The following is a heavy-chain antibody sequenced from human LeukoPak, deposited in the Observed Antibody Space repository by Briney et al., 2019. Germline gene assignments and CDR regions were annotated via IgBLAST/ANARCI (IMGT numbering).Heavy chain of an antibody. CDR3: ARRGYYYGSGSYPHYYMDV. CDR2: IYYSGST. V-gene: IGHV4-61*01. CDR1: GDSISTVTYS. D-gene: IGHD3-10*01. J-gene: IGHJ6*03. Sequence: PSETLSLTCAVSGDSISTVTYSWSWIRQPPGKGLEWIGYIYYSGSTNYNPSLKSRVTISVDTSKNQFSLKLSSVTAADTAVYYCARRGYYYGSGSYPHYYMDVWGKGTTVTISS.